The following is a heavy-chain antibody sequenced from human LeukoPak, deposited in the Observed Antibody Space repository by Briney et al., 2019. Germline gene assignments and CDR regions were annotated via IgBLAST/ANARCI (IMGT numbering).Heavy chain of an antibody. Sequence: PGGSLRLSCAASGFTFSSYEMNWVRQAPGKGLEWVSYISSSGSTIYYADSVKGRFTISRDNAKNPLYLQMNSLRAEDTAVYYCARDRGWTGTIPYYFDYWGQGTLVTVSS. J-gene: IGHJ4*02. CDR2: ISSSGSTI. CDR1: GFTFSSYE. V-gene: IGHV3-48*03. D-gene: IGHD1-7*01. CDR3: ARDRGWTGTIPYYFDY.